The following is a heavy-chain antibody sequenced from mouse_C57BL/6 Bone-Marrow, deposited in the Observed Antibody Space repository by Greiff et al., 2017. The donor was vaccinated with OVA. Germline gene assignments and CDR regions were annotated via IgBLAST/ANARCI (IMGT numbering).Heavy chain of an antibody. J-gene: IGHJ2*01. CDR3: TRDRSNGFDY. Sequence: EVQVVESGEGLVKPGGSLKLSCAASGFTFSSYAMSWVRQTPEKRLEWVAFISSGGVYIYSADTVKGRFTLSRDNARNTQYLQMSSLKSEDTAMYYCTRDRSNGFDYWGQGTTLTVSS. CDR2: ISSGGVYI. V-gene: IGHV5-9-1*02. D-gene: IGHD2-14*01. CDR1: GFTFSSYA.